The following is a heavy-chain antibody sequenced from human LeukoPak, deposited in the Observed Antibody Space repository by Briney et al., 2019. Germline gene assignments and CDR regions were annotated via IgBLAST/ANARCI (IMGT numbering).Heavy chain of an antibody. J-gene: IGHJ4*02. CDR2: IYTSGST. CDR3: ARDPYCSGGSCYSY. Sequence: SETLSLTCTVSGGSISSCSHYWSWIRQPAGKGLEWIGRIYTSGSTNYNPSLKSRVTISVDTSKNQFSLKLSSVTAADTAVYYCARDPYCSGGSCYSYWGQGTLVTVSS. CDR1: GGSISSCSHY. V-gene: IGHV4-61*02. D-gene: IGHD2-15*01.